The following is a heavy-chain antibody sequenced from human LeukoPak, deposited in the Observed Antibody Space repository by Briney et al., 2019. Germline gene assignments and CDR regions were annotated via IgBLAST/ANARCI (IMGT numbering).Heavy chain of an antibody. Sequence: GRSLRLSCAASGFTFSSYAMHWVRQAPGKGLEWVAVISYDGSNKYYADSVKGRFTISRDNSKNTLYLQMHSLRAEDTAVYYCAKDFYDSSGIRPPFDYWGQGTLVTVSS. CDR1: GFTFSSYA. D-gene: IGHD3-22*01. CDR2: ISYDGSNK. CDR3: AKDFYDSSGIRPPFDY. J-gene: IGHJ4*02. V-gene: IGHV3-30*04.